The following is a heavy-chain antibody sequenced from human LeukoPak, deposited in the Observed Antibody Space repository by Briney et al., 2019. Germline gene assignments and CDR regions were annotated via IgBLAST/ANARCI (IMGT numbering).Heavy chain of an antibody. CDR2: IKQDGSEK. V-gene: IGHV3-7*01. D-gene: IGHD3-10*01. J-gene: IGHJ4*02. CDR3: ARDPLGSGSYYFDY. Sequence: GGSLRLSCAASGFTFSRYWMSWVRQAPGKGLEWVANIKQDGSEKYYVDSVKGRFTISRDNAKNSLYLQMNSLRAEDTAVYYCARDPLGSGSYYFDYWGQGTLVTVSS. CDR1: GFTFSRYW.